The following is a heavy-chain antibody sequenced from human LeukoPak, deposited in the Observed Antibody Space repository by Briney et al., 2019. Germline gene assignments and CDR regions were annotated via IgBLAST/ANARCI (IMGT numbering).Heavy chain of an antibody. Sequence: PGGSLRLSCAASKFTFSTYWMHWVRQAPGKGLVWVSRINTDGSSTNYADSVKGRFTISRDNAKNTLYLQMNSLRAEDTAVYYCVRDDDRPDNGLDYWGQGTLVTVSS. D-gene: IGHD3-22*01. CDR3: VRDDDRPDNGLDY. CDR1: KFTFSTYW. J-gene: IGHJ4*02. CDR2: INTDGSST. V-gene: IGHV3-74*01.